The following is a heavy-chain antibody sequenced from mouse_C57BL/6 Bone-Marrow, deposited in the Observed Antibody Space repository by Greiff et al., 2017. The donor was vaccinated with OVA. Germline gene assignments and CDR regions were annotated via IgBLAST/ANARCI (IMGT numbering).Heavy chain of an antibody. J-gene: IGHJ3*01. CDR2: IDAEDGET. Sequence: VQLQQSGAELVKPGASVKFSCTASGFNIKDYYMHWVQQSTEQGLEWIGRIDAEDGETKYAPKFQGKATITADTSSNTAYLQLSSLTSEDTAVYYCARAIYYGFFAYWGQGTLVTVSA. V-gene: IGHV14-2*01. CDR3: ARAIYYGFFAY. D-gene: IGHD2-2*01. CDR1: GFNIKDYY.